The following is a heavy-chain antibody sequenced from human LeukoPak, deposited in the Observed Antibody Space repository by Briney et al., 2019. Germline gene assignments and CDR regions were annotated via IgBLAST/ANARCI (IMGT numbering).Heavy chain of an antibody. CDR1: GYTFTSYG. V-gene: IGHV1-18*01. CDR2: ISAYNGNT. D-gene: IGHD2-15*01. J-gene: IGHJ4*02. Sequence: ASVKVSCKASGYTFTSYGISWVRQAPGQGLEWMGWISAYNGNTNYAQKFQGRVTMTRDTSTSTVYMELSSLRSEDTAVYYCARDLVGEAGLDYWGQGTLVTVSS. CDR3: ARDLVGEAGLDY.